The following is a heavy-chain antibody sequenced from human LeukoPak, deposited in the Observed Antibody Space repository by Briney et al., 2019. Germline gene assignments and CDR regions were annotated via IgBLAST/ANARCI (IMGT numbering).Heavy chain of an antibody. D-gene: IGHD5-18*01. CDR1: GFTFSSYG. Sequence: PGGSLRLSCAASGFTFSSYGMHWVRQAPGKGLEWVAVISYDGSNKYYADSVKGRFTISRDNSKNTLYLQMNSLRAEDTAGYYCARETLDTAIYYWGQGTLVTVSS. V-gene: IGHV3-30*03. CDR2: ISYDGSNK. CDR3: ARETLDTAIYY. J-gene: IGHJ4*02.